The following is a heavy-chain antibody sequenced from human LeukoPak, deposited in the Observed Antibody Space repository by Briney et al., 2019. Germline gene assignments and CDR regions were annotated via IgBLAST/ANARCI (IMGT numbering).Heavy chain of an antibody. CDR3: ARGRSGSYYNFDY. D-gene: IGHD3-10*01. CDR2: IYHSGTT. CDR1: GGSISRNF. Sequence: SETLSLTCTVSGGSISRNFWSWIRQPPGKGLEWIGYIYHSGTTNYNPSLKSRVTISVDASKHQFSLKLSSVTAADTAVYYCARGRSGSYYNFDYWGQGTLVTVSS. J-gene: IGHJ4*02. V-gene: IGHV4-59*08.